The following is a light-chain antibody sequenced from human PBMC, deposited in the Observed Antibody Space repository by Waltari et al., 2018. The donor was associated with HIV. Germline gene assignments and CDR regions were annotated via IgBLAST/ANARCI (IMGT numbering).Light chain of an antibody. J-gene: IGLJ3*02. Sequence: NFMLTQPHSVSESPGRTVPISCTRSSGSLASASVQWYQQRPGSSPTAVMYAYNIRPSGVPDRFSGSVDTSSNSASLTISGLRTEDEADYYCQTSDGNNQVFGGGTKLTVL. CDR1: SGSLASAS. CDR2: AYN. CDR3: QTSDGNNQV. V-gene: IGLV6-57*01.